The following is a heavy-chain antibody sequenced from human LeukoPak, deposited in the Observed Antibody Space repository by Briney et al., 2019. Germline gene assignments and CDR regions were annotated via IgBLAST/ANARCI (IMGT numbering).Heavy chain of an antibody. V-gene: IGHV4-31*03. CDR2: IYYSGST. Sequence: SETLSLTCTVSGGSISSGGYYWSWIRQHPGKGLEWIGYIYYSGSTYYNPSLKSRVTISVDTSKNQFSLKLSSVTAADTAVYYCARQRSSLYLVSHNTKWFDPWGQGTLVTVSS. CDR1: GGSISSGGYY. CDR3: ARQRSSLYLVSHNTKWFDP. D-gene: IGHD6-13*01. J-gene: IGHJ5*02.